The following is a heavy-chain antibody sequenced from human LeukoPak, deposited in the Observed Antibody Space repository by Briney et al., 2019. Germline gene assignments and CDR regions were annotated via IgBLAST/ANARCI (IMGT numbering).Heavy chain of an antibody. CDR3: ARLGGILTGYSLPYFDY. D-gene: IGHD3-9*01. J-gene: IGHJ4*02. CDR1: GGSISSSSYY. V-gene: IGHV4-61*05. CDR2: IYYSGST. Sequence: SETLSLTCTVSGGSISSSSYYWGWIRQPPGKGLEWIGNIYYSGSTNYNPSLKSRVTISVDTSKNQFSLKLSSVTAADTAVYYCARLGGILTGYSLPYFDYWGQGTLVTVSS.